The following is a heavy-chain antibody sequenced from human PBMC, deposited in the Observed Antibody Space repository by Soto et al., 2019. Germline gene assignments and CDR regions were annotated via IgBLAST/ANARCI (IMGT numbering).Heavy chain of an antibody. V-gene: IGHV3-11*01. CDR3: ARGGDEMITFGGTPPYYYYGMDV. CDR2: ISSSGSTI. CDR1: GFTFSHYY. D-gene: IGHD3-16*01. Sequence: PGASLRLSCAASGFTFSHYYMSWIRQAPGKGLEWVSYISSSGSTIYYADSVKGRFTISRDNAKNSLYLQMNSLRAEDTAVYYCARGGDEMITFGGTPPYYYYGMDVRGQGTAVTVSS. J-gene: IGHJ6*02.